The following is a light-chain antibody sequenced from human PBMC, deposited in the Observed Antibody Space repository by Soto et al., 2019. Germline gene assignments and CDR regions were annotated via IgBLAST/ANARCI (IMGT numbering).Light chain of an antibody. CDR2: GNN. V-gene: IGLV1-40*01. Sequence: QSVLTQPPSVSGARGQTITISCTGGSSNIGAGYDVHWYQQLPGRAPKLLIYGNNNRPSGVPDRFSGSKSGTSVSLAITGLRGEDEADYHCQSYDSSLINAVFGGGTKLTVL. CDR3: QSYDSSLINAV. CDR1: SSNIGAGYD. J-gene: IGLJ2*01.